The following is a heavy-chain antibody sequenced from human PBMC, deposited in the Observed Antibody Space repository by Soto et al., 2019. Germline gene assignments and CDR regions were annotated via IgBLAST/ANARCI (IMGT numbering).Heavy chain of an antibody. CDR3: ARRYGRAFDI. Sequence: QVQLQESGPGLVKPSETLSLTCTVSGGSISSYYWSWIRQPPGKGLEWIGYIFYSGSTDYNPSLRSRFPISVDTSKTQSSLKLSSVSAEYTAVYYCARRYGRAFDIWGQGTMVTVSS. CDR2: IFYSGST. CDR1: GGSISSYY. D-gene: IGHD4-17*01. J-gene: IGHJ3*02. V-gene: IGHV4-59*08.